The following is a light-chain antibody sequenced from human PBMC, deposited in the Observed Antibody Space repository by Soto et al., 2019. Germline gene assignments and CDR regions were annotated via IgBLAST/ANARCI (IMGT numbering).Light chain of an antibody. J-gene: IGLJ2*01. CDR1: SSDVGGYNY. CDR3: CSYAGSHTFV. CDR2: DVS. Sequence: QSALTQPRSVSGSPGQSVTISCIGTSSDVGGYNYVSWYQQHPGKAPKLMIYDVSKRPSGVPDRFSGSKSGNTASLTISGLQAEDEADYYCCSYAGSHTFVFGGGTKVTVL. V-gene: IGLV2-11*01.